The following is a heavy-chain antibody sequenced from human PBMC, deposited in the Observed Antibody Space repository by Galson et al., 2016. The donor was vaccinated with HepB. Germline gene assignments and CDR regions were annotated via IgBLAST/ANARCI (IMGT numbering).Heavy chain of an antibody. D-gene: IGHD2-15*01. CDR2: ILPIFDIT. J-gene: IGHJ5*02. CDR1: GGAFSSYA. Sequence: SVKVSCKASGGAFSSYAANWVRQAPGQGLEWMGGILPIFDITNYARNFQGRVTIIADESTSTAYMELSSLRSDDTGVYYCTRGRPAFRMNATYFDPWGQGTLITVSS. V-gene: IGHV1-69*13. CDR3: TRGRPAFRMNATYFDP.